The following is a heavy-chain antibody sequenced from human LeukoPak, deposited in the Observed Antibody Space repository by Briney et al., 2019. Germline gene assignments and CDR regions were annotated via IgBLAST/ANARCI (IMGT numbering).Heavy chain of an antibody. CDR1: GFTFSSYS. V-gene: IGHV3-21*01. J-gene: IGHJ4*02. D-gene: IGHD2/OR15-2a*01. CDR2: ISSSSSYI. CDR3: ARDLYFQLSLFGY. Sequence: TGGSLRLSCAASGFTFSSYSMNWVRQAPGKGLEWVSSISSSSSYIYYADSVKGRFTISRDNAKNSLYLQMNSLRAEDTAVYYCARDLYFQLSLFGYWGQGTLVTVSS.